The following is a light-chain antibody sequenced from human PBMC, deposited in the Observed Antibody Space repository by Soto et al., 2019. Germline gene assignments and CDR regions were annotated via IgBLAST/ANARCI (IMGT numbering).Light chain of an antibody. J-gene: IGLJ1*01. CDR2: DVG. CDR1: SSDVGGYNR. CDR3: GSYTSGRTYV. V-gene: IGLV2-14*01. Sequence: QSVLTQPASVSGSPGQSITISRTGTSSDVGGYNRVSWFQQPPGKAPKLIIYDVGSRPSGVSNRFSGSRSGNTASSLTISGLQAEDEADYYCGSYTSGRTYVFGTGTKATVL.